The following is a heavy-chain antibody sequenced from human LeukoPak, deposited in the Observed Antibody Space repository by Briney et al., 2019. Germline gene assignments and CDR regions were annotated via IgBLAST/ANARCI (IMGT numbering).Heavy chain of an antibody. CDR1: GGSFSGYY. V-gene: IGHV4-34*01. Sequence: SETLSLTCAVYGGSFSGYYWSWIRQPPGKGLGWIGEINHSGSTNYNPSLKSRVTISVDTSKNQFSLKLSSVTAADTAVYYCARQIGYCSSTSCNWFDPWGQGTLVTVSS. CDR2: INHSGST. J-gene: IGHJ5*02. CDR3: ARQIGYCSSTSCNWFDP. D-gene: IGHD2-2*01.